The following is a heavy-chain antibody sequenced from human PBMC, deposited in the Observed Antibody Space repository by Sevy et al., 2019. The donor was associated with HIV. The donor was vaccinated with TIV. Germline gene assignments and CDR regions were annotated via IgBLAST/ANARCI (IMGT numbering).Heavy chain of an antibody. Sequence: SGPTLVKPTQTLTLTCTFSGFSLTTSAVGVGWIRQPPGKALECLAVIYWNDDKRYRPSLKSRLTITKDTAKNQVVITMTNMDPVDTATYYCAHTNYGDYLGFFDYWGQGTLVTVSS. D-gene: IGHD4-17*01. V-gene: IGHV2-5*01. J-gene: IGHJ4*02. CDR1: GFSLTTSAVG. CDR2: IYWNDDK. CDR3: AHTNYGDYLGFFDY.